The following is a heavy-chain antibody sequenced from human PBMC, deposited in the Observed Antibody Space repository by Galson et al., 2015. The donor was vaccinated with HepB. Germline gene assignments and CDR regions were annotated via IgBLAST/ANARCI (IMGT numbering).Heavy chain of an antibody. J-gene: IGHJ3*02. D-gene: IGHD2-8*01. V-gene: IGHV4-34*01. CDR1: GGSFSGYF. CDR2: INHSGST. CDR3: ARPLVLNGRFTPGVGPFHI. Sequence: ETLSLTCTVYGGSFSGYFWSFIRQPPGKGLEWIGEINHSGSTNYNPSLKSRVAMSVDTSKNQLSLTLSSVTAADTAVYHCARPLVLNGRFTPGVGPFHIWGHGTLVTVSA.